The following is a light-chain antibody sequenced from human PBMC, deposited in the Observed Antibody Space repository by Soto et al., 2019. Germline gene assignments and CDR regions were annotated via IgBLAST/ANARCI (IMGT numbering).Light chain of an antibody. CDR3: CSYAGTFYV. CDR2: DVS. J-gene: IGLJ1*01. CDR1: SCDFGGYNY. V-gene: IGLV2-11*01. Sequence: QSVLTQPRSVSGSPGQSVTISCTGTSCDFGGYNYVSWYQHHPGKAPKLMIYDVSERPSGVPDRFSGSKSGNTASLTISGLQAEDEADYYCCSYAGTFYVFGTGTKVTVL.